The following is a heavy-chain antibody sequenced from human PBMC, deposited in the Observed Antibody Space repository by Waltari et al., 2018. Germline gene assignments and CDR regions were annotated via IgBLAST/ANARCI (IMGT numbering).Heavy chain of an antibody. CDR1: AFTFSRYR. CDR2: ISSSSSYI. Sequence: EVQLVESGGVLVKPGGSLRLSCAASAFTFSRYRMNWVRQAPGKGLEWVSSISSSSSYIYYADSVKGRFTISRDNAKNSLYLQMNSLRAEDTAVYYCASWDLGNWFDPWGQGTLVTVSS. D-gene: IGHD7-27*01. V-gene: IGHV3-21*01. CDR3: ASWDLGNWFDP. J-gene: IGHJ5*02.